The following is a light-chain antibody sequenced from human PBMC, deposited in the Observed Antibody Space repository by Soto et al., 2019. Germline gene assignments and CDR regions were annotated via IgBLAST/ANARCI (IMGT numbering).Light chain of an antibody. CDR1: QSISSY. J-gene: IGKJ5*01. V-gene: IGKV1-39*01. CDR3: KHLINYPIT. Sequence: DIQMTQSASALSASVGDRVTITCRASQSISSYLNWYQQKPGKAPKLLIYAASRLQSGVPSRFSGTGSGTDFTLTISSLQPEDFATYYCKHLINYPITFGQGTRLENK. CDR2: AAS.